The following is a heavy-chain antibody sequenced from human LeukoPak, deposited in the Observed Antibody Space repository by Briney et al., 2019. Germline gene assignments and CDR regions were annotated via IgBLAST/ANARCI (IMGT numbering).Heavy chain of an antibody. CDR1: GFTFSSYS. Sequence: GGSLRLSCAASGFTFSSYSMNWVRQAPGKGLEWVSSISSSSSYIYYADSVKGRFTISRDNAKNSLYLQMNSVRAEDTAVYYCARDLIDRGSLDYWGQGTLVTVSS. J-gene: IGHJ4*02. CDR3: ARDLIDRGSLDY. CDR2: ISSSSSYI. V-gene: IGHV3-21*01. D-gene: IGHD3-16*02.